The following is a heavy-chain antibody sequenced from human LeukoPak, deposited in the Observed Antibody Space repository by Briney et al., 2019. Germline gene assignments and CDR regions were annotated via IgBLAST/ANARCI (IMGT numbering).Heavy chain of an antibody. CDR3: ARGLNWNYNY. CDR1: GGSFSGYY. J-gene: IGHJ4*02. CDR2: INHSGST. V-gene: IGHV4-34*01. D-gene: IGHD1-7*01. Sequence: PSETLSLTCAVYGGSFSGYYWSWIRQPPGKGLEWIGEINHSGSTNYNPFLKSRVTISVDTSKNQFSLKLSSVTAADTAVYYCARGLNWNYNYWGQGTLVTVSS.